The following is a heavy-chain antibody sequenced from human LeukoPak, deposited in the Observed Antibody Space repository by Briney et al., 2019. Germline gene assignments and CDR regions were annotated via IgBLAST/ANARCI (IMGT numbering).Heavy chain of an antibody. CDR1: GGTFSSYA. CDR2: IIPIFGTS. D-gene: IGHD2-2*01. Sequence: SVKVSCKASGGTFSSYAISWVRQAPGQGLEWMGGIIPIFGTSNYAQKFQGRVTITTDESTSTAYMELSSLRSEDTAVYYCASPPGYCSSTSCNGAFDIWGQGTMVTVSS. J-gene: IGHJ3*02. V-gene: IGHV1-69*05. CDR3: ASPPGYCSSTSCNGAFDI.